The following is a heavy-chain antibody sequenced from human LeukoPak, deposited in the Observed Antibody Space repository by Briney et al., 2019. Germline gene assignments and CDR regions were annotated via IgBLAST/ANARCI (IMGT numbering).Heavy chain of an antibody. Sequence: SETLSLTCTVASGSISSFYWSWIRQPPGKGLEWIGYIYYNGNTNYNPSLKSRVTISVDTSKNQFSLKLNSVTAADTAVYYCAGLAYYFDYWGQGTLVTVSS. D-gene: IGHD3-3*02. V-gene: IGHV4-59*01. CDR2: IYYNGNT. CDR1: SGSISSFY. CDR3: AGLAYYFDY. J-gene: IGHJ4*02.